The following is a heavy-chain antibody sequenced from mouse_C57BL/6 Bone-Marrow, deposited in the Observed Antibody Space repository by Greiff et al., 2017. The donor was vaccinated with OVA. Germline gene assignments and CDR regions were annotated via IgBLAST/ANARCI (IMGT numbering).Heavy chain of an antibody. CDR2: IYPSDSET. D-gene: IGHD1-1*01. Sequence: QVQLQQPGAELVRPGSSVKLSCKASGYTFTSYWMDWVKQRPGQGLEWIGNIYPSDSETHYNQKFKDKATLTVDKSSSTAYMQLSSLTSEDSAVYYCARSRTYDYGSSLFAYWGQGTLVTVSA. V-gene: IGHV1-61*01. CDR1: GYTFTSYW. J-gene: IGHJ3*01. CDR3: ARSRTYDYGSSLFAY.